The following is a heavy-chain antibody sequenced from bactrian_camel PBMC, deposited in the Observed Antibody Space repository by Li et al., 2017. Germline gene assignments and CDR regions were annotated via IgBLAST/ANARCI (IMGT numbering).Heavy chain of an antibody. CDR1: RNSLNTLC. J-gene: IGHJ4*01. CDR3: AAKKSVPWWELDLLPRGYDY. D-gene: IGHD3*01. V-gene: IGHV3S14*01. CDR2: IVSSGKVS. Sequence: HVQLVESGGGSVQAGQSLRLSCATDRNSLNTLCMGWFRQAPGKEPEGVAAIVSSGKVSYSDSVKGRFTISKVKVANTLTTLILQMTDLKGDDTATYYCAAKKSVPWWELDLLPRGYDYWGRGTQVTVS.